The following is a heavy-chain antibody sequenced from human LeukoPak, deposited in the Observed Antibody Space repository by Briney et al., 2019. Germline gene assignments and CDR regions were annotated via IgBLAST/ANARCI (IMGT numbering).Heavy chain of an antibody. CDR1: GFTSSSSW. V-gene: IGHV3-7*03. CDR3: ARDLIIGSLRMGDYGYFDY. J-gene: IGHJ4*02. Sequence: PGGSLRLSCAASGFTSSSSWMTWVRQAPGKGLEWVANIKKDGSDKNYVDSVKGRFTISRDNAKNSLFLQMNSLRAEDTAVYYCARDLIIGSLRMGDYGYFDYWGQGTLVTVSS. CDR2: IKKDGSDK. D-gene: IGHD4-17*01.